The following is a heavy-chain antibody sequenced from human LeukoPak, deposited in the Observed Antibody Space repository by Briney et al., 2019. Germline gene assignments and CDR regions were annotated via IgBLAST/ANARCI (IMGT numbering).Heavy chain of an antibody. Sequence: SETLSLTCTVSGGSISSSSYYWGWIRQPPGKGLEWIGSIYYSGSTYYNPSLKSRVTISVDTSKNQFSLKLSSVTAADTAVYYCARGITMVRGVTRGNWFDPWGQGTLVTVSS. CDR2: IYYSGST. CDR3: ARGITMVRGVTRGNWFDP. D-gene: IGHD3-10*01. CDR1: GGSISSSSYY. J-gene: IGHJ5*02. V-gene: IGHV4-39*07.